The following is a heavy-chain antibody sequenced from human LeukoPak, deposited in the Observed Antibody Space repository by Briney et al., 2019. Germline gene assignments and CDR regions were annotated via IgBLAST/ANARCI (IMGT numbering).Heavy chain of an antibody. D-gene: IGHD1-1*01. CDR2: ISSSSSSI. Sequence: GGSLRLPCAASGFTFSSYSMNWVRQAPGKGLEWVSYISSSSSSIYYADSVKGRFTISRDDAKNSLYLQMNGLRAEDTAVYYCANVEVQYNWSLRAPSDYWGQGTLVTVSS. J-gene: IGHJ4*02. V-gene: IGHV3-48*04. CDR3: ANVEVQYNWSLRAPSDY. CDR1: GFTFSSYS.